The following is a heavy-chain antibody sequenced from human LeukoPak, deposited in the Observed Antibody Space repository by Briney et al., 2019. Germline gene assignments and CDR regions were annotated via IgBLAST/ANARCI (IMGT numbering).Heavy chain of an antibody. CDR1: GYTFTGYY. CDR2: INPNSGGT. CDR3: ARVVVPAVISYAFDI. D-gene: IGHD2-2*01. Sequence: GASVKVSCKASGYTFTGYYMHWVRQAPEQGLEWMGWINPNSGGTNYAQKFQGRVTMTRDTSISTAYMELSRLRSDDTAVYYCARVVVPAVISYAFDIWGQGTMVTVSS. V-gene: IGHV1-2*02. J-gene: IGHJ3*02.